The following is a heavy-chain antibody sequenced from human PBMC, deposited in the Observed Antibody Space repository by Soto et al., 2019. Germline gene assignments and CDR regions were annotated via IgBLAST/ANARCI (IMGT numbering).Heavy chain of an antibody. J-gene: IGHJ4*02. V-gene: IGHV3-23*01. CDR2: ITDTGGDT. CDR1: GMTFGSRA. D-gene: IGHD3-10*01. CDR3: ARGSTDSYPGSRIFDF. Sequence: LRLSCVSSGMTFGSRAMSCVLQSPGEGLEWVSTITDTGGDTKYADSVRGRFTMSRDNSKKTLYLQMNSLRVEDSALYYCARGSTDSYPGSRIFDFWGRGTLVTVSS.